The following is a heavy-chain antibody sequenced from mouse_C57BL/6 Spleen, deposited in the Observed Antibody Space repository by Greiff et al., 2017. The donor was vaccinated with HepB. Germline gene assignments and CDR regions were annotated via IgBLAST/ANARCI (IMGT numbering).Heavy chain of an antibody. CDR2: IRSKSNNYAT. Sequence: GGGLVQPKGSLKLSCAASGFSFNTYAMNWVRQAPGKGLEWAARIRSKSNNYATYYVDSVKDRFTISRDDSESMLYLQVNNLKSEDTAMDYCVSQDMDYWGQGTSVTVSS. V-gene: IGHV10-1*01. CDR1: GFSFNTYA. J-gene: IGHJ4*01. CDR3: VSQDMDY.